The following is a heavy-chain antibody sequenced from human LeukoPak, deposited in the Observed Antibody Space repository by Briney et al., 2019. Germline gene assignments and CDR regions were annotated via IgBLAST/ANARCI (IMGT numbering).Heavy chain of an antibody. J-gene: IGHJ6*02. D-gene: IGHD3-3*01. CDR3: ARSLTVFGVVTEYGMDV. V-gene: IGHV4-30-2*02. CDR1: GGSISSGGYS. CDR2: IYHSGST. Sequence: SETLSLTCAVSGGSISSGGYSWSWIRQPPGKGLEWIGYIYHSGSTYYNPSLKSRVTISVDTSKNQFSLKLTAVTAADTAVYYCARSLTVFGVVTEYGMDVWGQGTTVTVSS.